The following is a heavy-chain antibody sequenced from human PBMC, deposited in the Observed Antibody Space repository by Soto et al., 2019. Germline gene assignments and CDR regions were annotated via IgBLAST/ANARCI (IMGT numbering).Heavy chain of an antibody. Sequence: EVQLVESGGGLVQPGGSRRLSCAASGFAFSSEWMHWVRQAPGKGLVWVSRIDPYDTGITYADSVKGRFTISRDNAKNTLYLQMNSLRAEDTAVYYCTSDTFGARDSWGQGTLVTVSS. CDR2: IDPYDTGI. CDR1: GFAFSSEW. CDR3: TSDTFGARDS. D-gene: IGHD2-15*01. J-gene: IGHJ4*02. V-gene: IGHV3-74*01.